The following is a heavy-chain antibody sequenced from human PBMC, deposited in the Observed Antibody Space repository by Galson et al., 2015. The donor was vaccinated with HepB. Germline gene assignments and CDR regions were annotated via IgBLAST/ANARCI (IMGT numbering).Heavy chain of an antibody. J-gene: IGHJ4*02. CDR1: GGTFSSYA. V-gene: IGHV1-69*10. D-gene: IGHD3-3*01. CDR2: IIPILGIA. Sequence: SVKVSCKASGGTFSSYAISWVRQAPGQGLEWMGGIIPILGIANYAQKFQGRVTITADKSTSTAYMELSSLRSEDTAVYYCARPLRDFWSGYYGYYWGQGTLVTVSS. CDR3: ARPLRDFWSGYYGYY.